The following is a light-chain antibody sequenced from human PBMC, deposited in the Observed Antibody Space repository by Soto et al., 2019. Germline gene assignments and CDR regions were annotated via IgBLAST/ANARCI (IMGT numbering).Light chain of an antibody. J-gene: IGKJ4*01. CDR1: QSISSN. CDR2: SAS. Sequence: EIMMTQSPATLSVSPGERATLSCRASQSISSNLAWYQQRPGQAPRLLIHSASTRATGIPARFSGSGSGTDFTLTIGSLQSEDFALYYCQQYNNGPPLTFGGGTKVEIK. CDR3: QQYNNGPPLT. V-gene: IGKV3-15*01.